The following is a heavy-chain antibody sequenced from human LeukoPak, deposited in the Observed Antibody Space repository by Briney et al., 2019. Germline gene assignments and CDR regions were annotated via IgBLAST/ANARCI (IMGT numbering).Heavy chain of an antibody. CDR1: GYTFTSYG. CDR3: ARGFVAVPAANAFDI. V-gene: IGHV1-18*01. Sequence: ASVKVSCKASGYTFTSYGISWVRQAPGQGLEWMGWISAYNGNTNYAQKLQGRVTMTTDTSTSTAYMELRSLRSDDTAVYYCARGFVAVPAANAFDIWGQGTMVTVSS. CDR2: ISAYNGNT. J-gene: IGHJ3*02. D-gene: IGHD2-2*01.